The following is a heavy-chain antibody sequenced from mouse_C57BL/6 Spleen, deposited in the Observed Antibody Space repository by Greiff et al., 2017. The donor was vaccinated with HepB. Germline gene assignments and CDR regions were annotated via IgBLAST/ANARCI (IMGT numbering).Heavy chain of an antibody. J-gene: IGHJ3*01. D-gene: IGHD2-2*01. CDR1: GFTFSDYG. CDR3: ARSGYA. Sequence: EVKVVESGGGLVKPGGSLKLSCAASGFTFSDYGMHWVRQAPEKGLEWVAYISSGSSTIYYADTVKGRFTISRDNAKNTLFLQMTSLRSEDTALYYCARSGYAWGQWTLVTVSA. V-gene: IGHV5-17*01. CDR2: ISSGSSTI.